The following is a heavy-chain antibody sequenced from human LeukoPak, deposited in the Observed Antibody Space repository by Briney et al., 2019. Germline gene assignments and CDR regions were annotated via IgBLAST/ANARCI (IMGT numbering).Heavy chain of an antibody. Sequence: GGSLRLSCAASGFTFSYYAIHWVRQAPGKGLEWVAVISYDGTDKYYADSVKGRFTISRDNSKNTLYLQMNSLRAEDTAVYYCASGRGQLGYWGQGTLVTVSS. CDR2: ISYDGTDK. J-gene: IGHJ4*02. CDR1: GFTFSYYA. V-gene: IGHV3-30*14. D-gene: IGHD1-1*01. CDR3: ASGRGQLGY.